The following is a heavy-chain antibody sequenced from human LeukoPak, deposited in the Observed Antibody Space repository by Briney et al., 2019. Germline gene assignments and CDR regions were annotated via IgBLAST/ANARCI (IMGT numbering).Heavy chain of an antibody. CDR2: IYYSGST. J-gene: IGHJ5*02. CDR3: ARLRDWFDP. V-gene: IGHV4-59*01. CDR1: GGSISSYY. Sequence: SETLSLTCTVSGGSISSYYWSWIRQPPGKGLEWIGYIYYSGSTNYNPSLKSRVTISVDTSKNQFSLKLSSVTAADTAVYYCARLRDWFDPWGQGTLVTVSS.